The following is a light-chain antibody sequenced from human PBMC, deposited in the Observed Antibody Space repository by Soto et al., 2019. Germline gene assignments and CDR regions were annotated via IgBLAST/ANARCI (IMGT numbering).Light chain of an antibody. CDR2: EVV. V-gene: IGLV2-8*01. CDR1: KNDIGVYDF. CDR3: KSYAGSNTYV. Sequence: QSALTQPPSASGSPGQSVTISCTGTKNDIGVYDFVSWYQHHPGKAPRLIIYEVVQRPSGVPERFSGSKSGNTASLTVSGLQAADEGDYFCKSYAGSNTYVFGSGTKLTVL. J-gene: IGLJ1*01.